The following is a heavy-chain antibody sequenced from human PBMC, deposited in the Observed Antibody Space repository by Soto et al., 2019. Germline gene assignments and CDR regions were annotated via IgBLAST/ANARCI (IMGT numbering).Heavy chain of an antibody. Sequence: SETLSLTCTVSGGSVSSGSYYWSWIRQPPGKGLEWIGYIYYSGSTNYNPSLKSRVTISVDTSKNQFSLKLSSVTAADTAVYYCARGPYSSSSGTFDPWGQGTLVTVSS. CDR2: IYYSGST. CDR1: GGSVSSGSYY. J-gene: IGHJ5*02. V-gene: IGHV4-61*01. CDR3: ARGPYSSSSGTFDP. D-gene: IGHD6-6*01.